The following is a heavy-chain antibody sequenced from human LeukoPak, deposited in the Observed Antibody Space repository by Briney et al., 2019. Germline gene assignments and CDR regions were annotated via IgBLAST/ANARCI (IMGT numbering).Heavy chain of an antibody. Sequence: SETLSLTCTVSGGSISSYYWSWIRQPPGKGLEGMGYIYYSGSTNYNPSLKSRVTISVDTSKNQFSLKLSSVTAADTAVYYCARLAGGNPGLYDYWGQATLVTVSS. V-gene: IGHV4-59*08. D-gene: IGHD4-23*01. J-gene: IGHJ4*02. CDR2: IYYSGST. CDR3: ARLAGGNPGLYDY. CDR1: GGSISSYY.